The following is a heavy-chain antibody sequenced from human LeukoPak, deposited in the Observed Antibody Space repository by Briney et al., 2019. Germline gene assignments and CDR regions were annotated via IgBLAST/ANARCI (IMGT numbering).Heavy chain of an antibody. J-gene: IGHJ5*02. CDR1: GFTFSSYS. CDR2: ISSSSSTI. D-gene: IGHD5-18*01. Sequence: GGSLRLSCAASGFTFSSYSMNWVRQAPGKGLEWVSYISSSSSTIYYADSVKSRFTISRDNAKNSLYLQMNSLRAEDTAVYYCARAGYSYGYNWFDPWGQGTLVTVSS. CDR3: ARAGYSYGYNWFDP. V-gene: IGHV3-48*01.